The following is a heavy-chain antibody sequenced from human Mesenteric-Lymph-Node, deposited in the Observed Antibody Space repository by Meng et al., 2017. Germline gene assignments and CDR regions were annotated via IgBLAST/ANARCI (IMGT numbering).Heavy chain of an antibody. J-gene: IGHJ3*02. V-gene: IGHV4-61*02. CDR2: IYTSGST. CDR3: ARDRIRIVVVAASGAFDI. Sequence: SETLSLTCTVSGGSISSGSYYWSWIRQPAGKGLEWIGRIYTSGSTNYNPSLKSRVTISVDTSKNQFSLKLSSVTAADTAVYYCARDRIRIVVVAASGAFDIWGQGTMVTVSS. CDR1: GGSISSGSYY. D-gene: IGHD2-15*01.